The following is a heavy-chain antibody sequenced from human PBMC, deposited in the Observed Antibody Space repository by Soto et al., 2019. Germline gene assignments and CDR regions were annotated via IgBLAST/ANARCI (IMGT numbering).Heavy chain of an antibody. J-gene: IGHJ4*02. V-gene: IGHV3-30*03. CDR2: ISYDGSNK. D-gene: IGHD3-16*01. CDR1: GFTFSNYG. Sequence: PGGSLRLSCAASGFTFSNYGMHWVRQAPGKGLEWVAVISYDGSNKYYADSVKGRFTISRDNSKNTLYLQMNSLRAEDTAVYYCARAYEGDYFDYWGQGTLVTVSS. CDR3: ARAYEGDYFDY.